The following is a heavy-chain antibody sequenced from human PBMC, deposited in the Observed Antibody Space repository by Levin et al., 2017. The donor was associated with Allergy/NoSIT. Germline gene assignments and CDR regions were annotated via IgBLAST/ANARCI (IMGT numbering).Heavy chain of an antibody. V-gene: IGHV3-30*18. CDR2: ITPDGSSK. Sequence: PGGSLRLSCAASGFSFSTYGIHWVRQAPGKGLEWVALITPDGSSKFFADSVKGRFTISRDNSENTLHLQMNSLRPEDTAVYYCAKGGDMDVWGQGTTVTVSS. J-gene: IGHJ6*02. CDR1: GFSFSTYG. CDR3: AKGGDMDV.